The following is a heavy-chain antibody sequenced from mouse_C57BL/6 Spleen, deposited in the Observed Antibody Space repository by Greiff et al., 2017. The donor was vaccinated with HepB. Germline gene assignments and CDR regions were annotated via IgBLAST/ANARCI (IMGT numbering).Heavy chain of an antibody. CDR1: GYSITSGYY. CDR2: ISYDGSN. V-gene: IGHV3-6*01. J-gene: IGHJ4*01. CDR3: ARGDSNYPYYYAMDY. Sequence: EVKLQESGPGLVKPSQSLSLTCSVTGYSITSGYYWNWIRQFPGNKLEWMGYISYDGSNNYNPSLKNRISITRDTSKNQFFLKLNSVTTEDTATYYCARGDSNYPYYYAMDYWGQGTSVTVSS. D-gene: IGHD2-5*01.